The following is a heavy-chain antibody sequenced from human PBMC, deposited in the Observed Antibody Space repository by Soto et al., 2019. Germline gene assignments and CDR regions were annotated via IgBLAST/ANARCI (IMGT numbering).Heavy chain of an antibody. D-gene: IGHD6-6*01. V-gene: IGHV4-4*02. J-gene: IGHJ6*02. CDR1: GGSISSSNW. CDR3: ARDLQGHSSSSSPPLYYYYYYGMDV. Sequence: ETLSLTCAVSGGSISSSNWWSWVRQPPGKGLEWIGEIYHSGSTNYNPSLKSRVTISVDKSKNQFSLKLSSVTAADTAVYYCARDLQGHSSSSSPPLYYYYYYGMDVWGQGTTVTVSS. CDR2: IYHSGST.